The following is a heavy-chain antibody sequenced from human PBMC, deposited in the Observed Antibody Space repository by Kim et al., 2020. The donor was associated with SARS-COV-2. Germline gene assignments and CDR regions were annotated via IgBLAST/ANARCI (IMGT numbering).Heavy chain of an antibody. CDR1: GFTFSSYS. Sequence: GGLRLSCAASGFTFSSYSMNWVRQAPGKGLEWVSYISSSSSTIYYADSVKGRFTISRDNAKNSLYLQMNSLRDEDTAVYYCARDPTYDFWSGYSRSFDYWGQGTLVTVSS. CDR2: ISSSSSTI. V-gene: IGHV3-48*02. D-gene: IGHD3-3*01. J-gene: IGHJ4*02. CDR3: ARDPTYDFWSGYSRSFDY.